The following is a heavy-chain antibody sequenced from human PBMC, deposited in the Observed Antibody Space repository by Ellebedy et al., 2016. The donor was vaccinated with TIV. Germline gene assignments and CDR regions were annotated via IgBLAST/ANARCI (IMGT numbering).Heavy chain of an antibody. J-gene: IGHJ4*02. CDR1: GFTFSSNW. Sequence: GESLKISCAASGFTFSSNWMSWVRKTPGKGLEWVAYIKQDGSEKYYVDSVKGRFTISRDNAKNSLYLQMNSLRAEDTAVYYCARGRSFNWGQGTLVTVSS. CDR2: IKQDGSEK. CDR3: ARGRSFN. V-gene: IGHV3-7*03. D-gene: IGHD3-10*01.